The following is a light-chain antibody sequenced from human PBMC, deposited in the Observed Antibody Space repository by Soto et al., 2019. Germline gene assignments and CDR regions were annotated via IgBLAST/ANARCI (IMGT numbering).Light chain of an antibody. CDR3: QQYGSSPTYT. CDR2: GAS. CDR1: QTFSSNY. Sequence: EIVLTQSPGTLSLSPGERATLSCRASQTFSSNYLAWYQQKPGQAPRLLIYGASSRATDIPDRFSGSGSGTEFTLTISRLEPEDCAVYYCQQYGSSPTYTFGQGTRLEIK. V-gene: IGKV3-20*01. J-gene: IGKJ2*01.